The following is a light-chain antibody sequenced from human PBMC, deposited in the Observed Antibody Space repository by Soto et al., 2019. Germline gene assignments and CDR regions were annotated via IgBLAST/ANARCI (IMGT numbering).Light chain of an antibody. CDR2: DAS. CDR3: QQYGSSPQT. J-gene: IGKJ1*01. Sequence: EIVLTQSPATLSLSPGERATLSCRASQSVSIFLTWYQQKPGQAPRLLIYDASQRATGIPARFSGSGSGTDFTLTISSLEPEDFAVYYCQQYGSSPQTFGQGTKVEIK. V-gene: IGKV3-11*01. CDR1: QSVSIF.